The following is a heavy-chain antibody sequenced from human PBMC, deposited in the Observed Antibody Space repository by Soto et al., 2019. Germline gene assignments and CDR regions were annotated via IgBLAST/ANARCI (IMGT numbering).Heavy chain of an antibody. CDR3: ARGHSYGTYYYYGMDV. D-gene: IGHD5-18*01. CDR2: IYYSGST. CDR1: GGSVSSGSYY. Sequence: PSETLSLTCTVSGGSVSSGSYYWSWIRQPPGKGLEWIGYIYYSGSTNYNPSLKSRVTISVDTSKNQFSLKLSSVTAADTAVYYCARGHSYGTYYYYGMDVWGQGTTVTVSS. V-gene: IGHV4-61*01. J-gene: IGHJ6*02.